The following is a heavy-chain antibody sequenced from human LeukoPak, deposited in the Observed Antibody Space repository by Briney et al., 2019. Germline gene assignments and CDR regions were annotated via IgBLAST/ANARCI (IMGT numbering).Heavy chain of an antibody. J-gene: IGHJ6*02. CDR3: ARLDSANSYYYYGMDV. Sequence: GESLKISGKGSGYSFPTYWIAWVRQMPGKGLEWMGIVYPGDSDTRYSPSFQGQVTISADKSISTAYLQWSSLRASDTAMYYCARLDSANSYYYYGMDVWGQGTTVTVSS. CDR2: VYPGDSDT. CDR1: GYSFPTYW. V-gene: IGHV5-51*01. D-gene: IGHD2-21*01.